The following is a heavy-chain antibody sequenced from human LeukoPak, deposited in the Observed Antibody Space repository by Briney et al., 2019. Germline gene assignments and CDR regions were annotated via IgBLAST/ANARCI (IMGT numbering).Heavy chain of an antibody. CDR2: INPNSGGT. J-gene: IGHJ4*02. V-gene: IGHV1-2*02. Sequence: ASVEVSCKASGYTFTGYYMHWVRQAPGQGLEWMGWINPNSGGTNYAQKFQGRVTMTRDTSISTAYMELSRLRSDDTAVYYCARDLWFGELTSFDYWGQGTLVTVSS. CDR3: ARDLWFGELTSFDY. D-gene: IGHD3-10*01. CDR1: GYTFTGYY.